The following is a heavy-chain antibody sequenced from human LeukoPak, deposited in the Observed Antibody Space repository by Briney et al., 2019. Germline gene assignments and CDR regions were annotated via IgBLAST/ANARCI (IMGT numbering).Heavy chain of an antibody. V-gene: IGHV4-34*01. CDR3: ASLVSGYYYFDY. J-gene: IGHJ4*02. CDR2: INHSGST. D-gene: IGHD3-22*01. Sequence: SETLSLTCAVYGGSFSGYYWSWIRQPPGKGLEGIGEINHSGSTNYNPSLKSRVTISVDTSKNQFSLKLSSVTAADTAVYYCASLVSGYYYFDYWGQGTLVTVSS. CDR1: GGSFSGYY.